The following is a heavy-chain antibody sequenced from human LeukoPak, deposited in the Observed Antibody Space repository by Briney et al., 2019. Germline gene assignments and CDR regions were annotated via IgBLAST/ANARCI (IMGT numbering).Heavy chain of an antibody. CDR1: GFTFSSNY. V-gene: IGHV3-66*02. CDR2: IYSGGST. D-gene: IGHD1-26*01. Sequence: GGSLRLSCAASGFTFSSNYMSWVRQAPGKGLEWVSVIYSGGSTYYADSVKGRLTISRDNSKNTLYLQTNSLRAEDTAVYYCARDFGDGSYYYWGQGTLVTVSS. J-gene: IGHJ4*02. CDR3: ARDFGDGSYYY.